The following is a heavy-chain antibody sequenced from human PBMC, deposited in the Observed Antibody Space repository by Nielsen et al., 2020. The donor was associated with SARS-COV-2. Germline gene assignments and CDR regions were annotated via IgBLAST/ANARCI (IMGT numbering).Heavy chain of an antibody. Sequence: GGSLRLSCAASGFTFSNYWMHWVRQVPGKGLEWVSYISSSGSTIYYADSVKGRFTISRDNAKNSLYLQMNSLRAEDTAVYYCARGLRWSQGYYFDYWGQGTLVTVSS. CDR1: GFTFSNYW. V-gene: IGHV3-11*04. CDR2: ISSSGSTI. D-gene: IGHD4-23*01. J-gene: IGHJ4*02. CDR3: ARGLRWSQGYYFDY.